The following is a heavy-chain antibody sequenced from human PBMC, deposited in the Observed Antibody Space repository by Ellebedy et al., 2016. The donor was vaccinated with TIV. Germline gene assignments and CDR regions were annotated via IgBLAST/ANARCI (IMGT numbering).Heavy chain of an antibody. D-gene: IGHD1-26*01. CDR1: GGSISGYY. Sequence: SETLSLTCTVSGGSISGYYWSWVRQSPERGLEWVAYIYNSATTNYNPSLRSRVTLSVDSFKNQFSLKLDSVTAADTAVYYCARELGAAWVFDSWGQGTLVTVSS. CDR2: IYNSATT. V-gene: IGHV4-59*12. J-gene: IGHJ4*02. CDR3: ARELGAAWVFDS.